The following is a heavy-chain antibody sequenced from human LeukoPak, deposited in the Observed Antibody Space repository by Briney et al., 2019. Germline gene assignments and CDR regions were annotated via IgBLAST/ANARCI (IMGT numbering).Heavy chain of an antibody. CDR1: GGSFSGYY. CDR2: IYYSGST. CDR3: ARDGVLLWFGESIWGMDV. Sequence: PSETLSLTCAVYGGSFSGYYWSWIRQPPGKGLEWIGYIYYSGSTNYNPSLKSRVTISVDTSKNQFSLKLSSVTAADTAVYYCARDGVLLWFGESIWGMDVWGQGTTVTVSS. D-gene: IGHD3-10*01. J-gene: IGHJ6*02. V-gene: IGHV4-59*01.